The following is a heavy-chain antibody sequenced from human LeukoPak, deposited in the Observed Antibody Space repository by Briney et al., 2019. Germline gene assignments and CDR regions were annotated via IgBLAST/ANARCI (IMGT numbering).Heavy chain of an antibody. CDR1: GGSMSSGGYY. V-gene: IGHV4-31*03. Sequence: PSETLSLTCTVSGGSMSSGGYYWSWIRQHPGKGLEWIGYIYYSGSTYYNPSLKSRVTISVDTSKNQFSLKLSSVTAADTAVYYCATRSGSYPTVYDYSGQGTLVSVSS. J-gene: IGHJ4*02. CDR2: IYYSGST. D-gene: IGHD1-26*01. CDR3: ATRSGSYPTVYDY.